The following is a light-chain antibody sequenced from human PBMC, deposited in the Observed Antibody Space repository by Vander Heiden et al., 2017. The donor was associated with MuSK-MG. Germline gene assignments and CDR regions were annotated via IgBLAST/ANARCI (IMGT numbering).Light chain of an antibody. CDR2: GAS. CDR3: QQAGNSHMYT. Sequence: EVVLTQSPGTLSLSPGERATLSCRASQSVSSSYLAWYQQKPGQAPRLLIYGASRRATGIPDTFSGSGYGTDFTLTISRREPGDFAVYYCQQAGNSHMYTFGQGTKLEIK. CDR1: QSVSSSY. J-gene: IGKJ2*01. V-gene: IGKV3-20*01.